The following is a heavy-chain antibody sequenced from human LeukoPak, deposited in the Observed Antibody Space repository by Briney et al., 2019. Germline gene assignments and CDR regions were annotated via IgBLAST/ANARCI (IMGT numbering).Heavy chain of an antibody. V-gene: IGHV1-69*15. CDR2: NTPMFGTK. CDR1: GGPFSSYS. CDR3: ARAPSGETLSPYFCDY. Sequence: GASVKLSCKASGGPFSSYSISWVRQAPGQGLECMGRNTPMFGTKKYTQKFLGRVTMTSDEYTSTVYLELRSLKSEDTAVYYCARAPSGETLSPYFCDYWAQGTLVSVSS. J-gene: IGHJ4*02. D-gene: IGHD7-27*01.